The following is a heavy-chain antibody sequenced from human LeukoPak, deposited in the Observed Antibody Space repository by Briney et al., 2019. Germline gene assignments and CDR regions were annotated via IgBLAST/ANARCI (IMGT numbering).Heavy chain of an antibody. D-gene: IGHD3-10*01. CDR2: INHSGST. J-gene: IGHJ4*02. V-gene: IGHV4-34*01. Sequence: SETLSLTCAVYGGSFSGYYWSWIRQPPGKGLEWIGEINHSGSTNYNPSLKSRVTISVDTSKNQFSLKLSSVTAADTAVHYCARVGDPISGSGYSDYWGQGTLVTVSS. CDR3: ARVGDPISGSGYSDY. CDR1: GGSFSGYY.